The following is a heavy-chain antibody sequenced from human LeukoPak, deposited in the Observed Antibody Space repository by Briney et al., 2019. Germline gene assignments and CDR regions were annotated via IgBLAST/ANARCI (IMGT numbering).Heavy chain of an antibody. CDR1: GGSISSGGYY. CDR2: IYHSGST. Sequence: SETLSLTCNVSGGSISSGGYYWSWIRQAPGKGLEWIGYIYHSGSTYYNPFLKSRVTISVDRSKNQFSLKLSSVTAADTAVYYCARVRYGDYGGEGAFDIWGQGTMVTVSS. D-gene: IGHD4-17*01. CDR3: ARVRYGDYGGEGAFDI. V-gene: IGHV4-30-2*01. J-gene: IGHJ3*02.